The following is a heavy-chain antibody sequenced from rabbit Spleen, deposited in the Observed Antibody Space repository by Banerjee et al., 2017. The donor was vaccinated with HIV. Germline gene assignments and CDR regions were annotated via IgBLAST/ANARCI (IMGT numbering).Heavy chain of an antibody. V-gene: IGHV1S40*01. CDR2: IYTGSSGNT. D-gene: IGHD1-1*01. J-gene: IGHJ4*01. Sequence: QSLEESGGGLVQPEGSLALTCKASGFTMSSSYHMCWVRQAPGKGLEWIACIYTGSSGNTYYASWAKGRFTISKTSSTTVTLQMTSLTAADAATYFCARGEGIVDGGYPFNLWGPGTLVTVS. CDR1: GFTMSSSYH. CDR3: ARGEGIVDGGYPFNL.